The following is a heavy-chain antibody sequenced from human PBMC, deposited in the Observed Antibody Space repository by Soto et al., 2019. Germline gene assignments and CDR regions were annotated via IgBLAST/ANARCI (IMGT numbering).Heavy chain of an antibody. V-gene: IGHV4-30-4*01. CDR3: ARDFEVTMVRGVNSDPNYGMDV. CDR2: IYYSGST. J-gene: IGHJ6*02. CDR1: GGCISSGDYY. D-gene: IGHD3-10*01. Sequence: QVQLQESGPGLVKPSQTLSLTCTVSGGCISSGDYYWSWIRQPPGKGLEWIGYIYYSGSTYYNPSLKSRVTISVDTSKNQFSLKLSSVTAADSAVYYCARDFEVTMVRGVNSDPNYGMDVWGQGTTVTVSS.